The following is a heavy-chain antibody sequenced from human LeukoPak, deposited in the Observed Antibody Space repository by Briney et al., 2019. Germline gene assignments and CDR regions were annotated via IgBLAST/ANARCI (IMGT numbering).Heavy chain of an antibody. J-gene: IGHJ4*02. CDR1: GFTVSSNY. V-gene: IGHV3-66*01. CDR2: IYSGGST. D-gene: IGHD2-8*02. CDR3: ARLITGYYFDY. Sequence: GGSLRLSCAASGFTVSSNYMSWVRQAPGKGLEWVSVIYSGGSTYYADSVKGRSTISRDNSKNTLYLQMNSLRAEDTAVYYCARLITGYYFDYWGQGTLVTVSS.